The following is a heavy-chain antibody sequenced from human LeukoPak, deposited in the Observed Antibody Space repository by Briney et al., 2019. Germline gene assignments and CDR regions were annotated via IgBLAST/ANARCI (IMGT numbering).Heavy chain of an antibody. V-gene: IGHV3-11*01. J-gene: IGHJ5*02. Sequence: GGSLRLSCAASGFTFSDYYMSWIHQAPGKGLEWLAYISNSGDTRKYADSVTGRFTISRDNAKNSVFLQMNSLRAEDSGVYYCARDVRGRTPLKLGMKWFDPWGQGTRVTVSS. CDR1: GFTFSDYY. CDR2: ISNSGDTR. D-gene: IGHD7-27*01. CDR3: ARDVRGRTPLKLGMKWFDP.